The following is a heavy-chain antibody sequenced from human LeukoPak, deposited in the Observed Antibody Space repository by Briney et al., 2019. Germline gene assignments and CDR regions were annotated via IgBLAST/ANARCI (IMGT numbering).Heavy chain of an antibody. CDR3: ASTYGGQRDY. J-gene: IGHJ4*02. D-gene: IGHD4-23*01. CDR2: INHSGST. V-gene: IGHV4-34*01. Sequence: PSETLSLTCAVYGGSFSGYYWSWSRQPPGKGLEWIGEINHSGSTNYNPSLKSRVTISVDTSKNQFSLKLSSVTAADTAVYYCASTYGGQRDYWGQGTLVTVSS. CDR1: GGSFSGYY.